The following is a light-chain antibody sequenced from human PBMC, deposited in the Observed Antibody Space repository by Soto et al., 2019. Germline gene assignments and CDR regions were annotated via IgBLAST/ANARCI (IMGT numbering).Light chain of an antibody. CDR1: QSISSW. CDR3: QQYNSYSRNT. Sequence: DIPMTQSPSTLSASVGDRVTITCRASQSISSWLAWYQQKPGKAAKVLIYKASSLESGVPSRFSGRGSGTEFTLTISSLQPDDFSTYYCQQYNSYSRNTFGQGTKLEIK. V-gene: IGKV1-5*03. J-gene: IGKJ2*01. CDR2: KAS.